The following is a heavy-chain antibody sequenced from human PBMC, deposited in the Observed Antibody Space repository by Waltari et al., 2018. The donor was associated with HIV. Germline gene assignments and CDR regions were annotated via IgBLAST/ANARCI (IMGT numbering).Heavy chain of an antibody. CDR1: GFAVINNS. Sequence: EVQLVESGGGLIQPGGSLRLACAASGFAVINNSLSVVRQAPGKGLEWVSLIYSNATTYYADSVKGRFTISRDNSKNTLYLQMNSLRADDTAVYFCATVLVRTSWVITTAPFDYWGQGTLVTVSS. CDR2: IYSNATT. D-gene: IGHD3-22*01. V-gene: IGHV3-53*01. J-gene: IGHJ4*02. CDR3: ATVLVRTSWVITTAPFDY.